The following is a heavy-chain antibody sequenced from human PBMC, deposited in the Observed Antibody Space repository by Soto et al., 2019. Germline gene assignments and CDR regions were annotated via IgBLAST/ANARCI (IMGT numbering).Heavy chain of an antibody. V-gene: IGHV3-33*01. CDR1: GFTFNNYG. CDR2: IWYDASHK. D-gene: IGHD3-16*01. CDR3: ARDKTFGGTIGSAFDS. J-gene: IGHJ4*02. Sequence: QVQVVESGGGVVQPATSLRLSCAASGFTFNNYGMHWVRQAPGKGLEWVAVIWYDASHKYYADSVTGRFTISRDNSKNTLYLQMSSLRGEDTAVYYCARDKTFGGTIGSAFDSWGQGTLVTVSS.